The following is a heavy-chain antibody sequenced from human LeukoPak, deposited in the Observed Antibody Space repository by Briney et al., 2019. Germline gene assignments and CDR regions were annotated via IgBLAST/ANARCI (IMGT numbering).Heavy chain of an antibody. CDR2: IYTSGST. J-gene: IGHJ6*03. CDR3: ARGRPRNYYYYYMDV. V-gene: IGHV4-4*07. CDR1: GGSISSYY. Sequence: SETLSLTCTVSGGSISSYYWSWIRQPAGKGLEWIGRIYTSGSTNYNPSLKSRVTMSVDTSKNQFSLKLSSVTAADTAVYYCARGRPRNYYYYYMDVWGKGTTVTVSS.